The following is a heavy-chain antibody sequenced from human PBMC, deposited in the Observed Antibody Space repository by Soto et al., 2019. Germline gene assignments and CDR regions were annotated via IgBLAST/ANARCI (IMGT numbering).Heavy chain of an antibody. V-gene: IGHV3-33*01. CDR2: IWYDGSNK. D-gene: IGHD3-10*01. J-gene: IGHJ6*02. CDR3: ARDRGSYYYGSGYGMDV. CDR1: GFTFNSSG. Sequence: GGSLKLSCAASGFTFNSSGMPWVRQAPGKRLEWVAVIWYDGSNKYYADSVKGRFTISRDNSKNTLYLQMNSLRAEDTAVYYCARDRGSYYYGSGYGMDVWGQGTTVTVSS.